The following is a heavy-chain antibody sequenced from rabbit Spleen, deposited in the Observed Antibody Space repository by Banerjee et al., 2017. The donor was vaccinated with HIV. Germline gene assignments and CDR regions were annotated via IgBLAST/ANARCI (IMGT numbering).Heavy chain of an antibody. CDR1: GVSFSSNHY. Sequence: QSLEESGGDLVKPGASLTLTCTASGVSFSSNHYMCWVRQAPGKGLEWIACIDGSSSGSTYYASWAKGRFTISKTSSTTVTLQMTSLTAADTATYFCARDTGTSFSTYGMDLWGPGTLVTVS. J-gene: IGHJ6*01. V-gene: IGHV1S40*01. D-gene: IGHD8-1*01. CDR3: ARDTGTSFSTYGMDL. CDR2: IDGSSSGST.